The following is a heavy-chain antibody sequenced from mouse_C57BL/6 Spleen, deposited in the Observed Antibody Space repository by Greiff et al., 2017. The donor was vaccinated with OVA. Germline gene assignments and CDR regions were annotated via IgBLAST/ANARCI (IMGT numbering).Heavy chain of an antibody. CDR3: ALSEDGDDY. Sequence: EVKLMESGPGLVKPSQSLSLTCSVTGYSITSGYYWNWIRQFPGNKLEWMGYISYDGSNNYNPSLKNRISITRDTSKNQFFLKLNSVTTEDTATYYCALSEDGDDYWGQGTTLTVSS. CDR1: GYSITSGYY. V-gene: IGHV3-6*01. CDR2: ISYDGSN. J-gene: IGHJ2*01. D-gene: IGHD6-5*01.